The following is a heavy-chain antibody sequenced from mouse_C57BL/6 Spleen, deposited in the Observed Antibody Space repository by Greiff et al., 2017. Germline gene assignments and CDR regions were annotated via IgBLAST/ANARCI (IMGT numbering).Heavy chain of an antibody. V-gene: IGHV1-5*01. CDR3: TRRAYDGYYGYFDV. CDR2: IYPGNSDT. CDR1: GYTFTSYW. D-gene: IGHD2-3*01. J-gene: IGHJ1*03. Sequence: EVQLQQSGTVLARPGASVQMSCKTSGYTFTSYWMHWVKQRPGQGLEWIGAIYPGNSDTSYNQKFKGKAKLTAVTSASTAYMELSSLTNEDSAVYYCTRRAYDGYYGYFDVWGTGTTVTVSS.